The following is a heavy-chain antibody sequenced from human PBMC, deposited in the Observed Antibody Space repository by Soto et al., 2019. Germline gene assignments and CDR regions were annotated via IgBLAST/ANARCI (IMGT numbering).Heavy chain of an antibody. CDR2: IYHSGST. CDR1: GGSINGSNW. CDR3: ERSSLYCSGRSCYSEWWFDP. Sequence: SETRSRTCAVAGGSINGSNWWSWFRAPPGKGLEWFGEIYHSGSTNYNPSLKSRVTISVDKSKNQFSLKLSSVTAADTAVYYCERSSLYCSGRSCYSEWWFDPWAQATLVIVS. V-gene: IGHV4-4*02. J-gene: IGHJ5*02. D-gene: IGHD2-15*01.